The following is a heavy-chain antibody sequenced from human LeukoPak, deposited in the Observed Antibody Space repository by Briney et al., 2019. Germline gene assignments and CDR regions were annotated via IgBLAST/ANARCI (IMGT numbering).Heavy chain of an antibody. V-gene: IGHV4-34*01. CDR1: GGSFSGYY. D-gene: IGHD1-26*01. CDR2: INHSGST. CDR3: ARGCKVGATREDAFDI. Sequence: SETLSLTCAVYGGSFSGYYWSWIRQPPRKGLEWIGEINHSGSTNYNPSLKSRVTISVDTSKNQFSLKLSSVTAADTAVYYCARGCKVGATREDAFDIWGQGTMVTVSS. J-gene: IGHJ3*02.